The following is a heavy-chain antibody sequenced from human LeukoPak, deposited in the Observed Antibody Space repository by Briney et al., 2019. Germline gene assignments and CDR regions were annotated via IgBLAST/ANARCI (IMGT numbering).Heavy chain of an antibody. CDR1: GYTFTGYY. J-gene: IGHJ3*02. D-gene: IGHD2-15*01. V-gene: IGHV1-2*02. Sequence: ASVKVSCKASGYTFTGYYMHWVRQAPGQGLEWMGWINPNSGGTNYAQKFQGRVTMTRDTSISTAYMELSRLRSDDTAVYYCARDFDIVVVVAATPGEAFDIWGQGTMVTVSS. CDR2: INPNSGGT. CDR3: ARDFDIVVVVAATPGEAFDI.